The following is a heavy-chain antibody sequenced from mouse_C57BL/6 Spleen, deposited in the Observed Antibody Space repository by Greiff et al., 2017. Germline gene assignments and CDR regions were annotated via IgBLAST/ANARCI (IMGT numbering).Heavy chain of an antibody. CDR1: GYTFTNYW. D-gene: IGHD1-1*01. J-gene: IGHJ3*01. CDR2: IYPGGGYT. V-gene: IGHV1-63*01. Sequence: VQLQQSGADLVRPGTSLKMSCTASGYTFTNYWIAWAQQRPGHGLEWIGDIYPGGGYTNYNEKFKGKATLTADKSSNTAYMQFSSLTSEDSAIYYCARYYGSSPFADWGKGTLVTVSA. CDR3: ARYYGSSPFAD.